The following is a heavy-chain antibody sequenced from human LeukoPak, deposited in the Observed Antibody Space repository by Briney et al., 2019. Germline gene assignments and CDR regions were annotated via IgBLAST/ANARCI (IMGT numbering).Heavy chain of an antibody. V-gene: IGHV4-39*01. D-gene: IGHD3-16*01. Sequence: ETLSLTCSIPGDSITTNRYWWCWIRQSPGKSLEQIGSIESSGNSYYNPSLKTRATISPDTSKNQYSLRLTSETAADTAIYYCARRGIWDLQIGNWFDPWGQGILVIVSS. J-gene: IGHJ5*02. CDR2: IESSGNS. CDR1: GDSITTNRYW. CDR3: ARRGIWDLQIGNWFDP.